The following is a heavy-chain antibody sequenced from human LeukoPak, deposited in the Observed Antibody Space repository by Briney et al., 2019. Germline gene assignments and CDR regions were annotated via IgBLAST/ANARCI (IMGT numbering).Heavy chain of an antibody. D-gene: IGHD3-10*01. J-gene: IGHJ4*02. V-gene: IGHV4-38-2*01. CDR3: ARGGPGSHFDY. CDR1: GYSISSGYY. CDR2: TYHSGST. Sequence: SETLSLTCAVSGYSISSGYYWGWIRQPPGKGLEWIGSTYHSGSTHYNPSLKSRVTISVDTSKNQFSLKLSSVTAADTAVYYCARGGPGSHFDYWGQRTLVTVSS.